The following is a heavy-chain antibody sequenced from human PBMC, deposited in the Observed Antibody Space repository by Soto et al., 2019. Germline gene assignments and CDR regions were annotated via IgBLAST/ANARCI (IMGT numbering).Heavy chain of an antibody. CDR3: ARPKGSYSSGYYYFDY. CDR2: IIPLFGTA. Sequence: QVQLVQSGAEVKQPGSSVKVSCKTSGGTFSTYAIYWVRQAPGQGLEWMGAIIPLFGTADYAQKFQGRVTITAAEYTSTAYVELSSLRSEDTAVYYCARPKGSYSSGYYYFDYWGQGTLVTVSS. CDR1: GGTFSTYA. J-gene: IGHJ4*02. V-gene: IGHV1-69*01. D-gene: IGHD6-19*01.